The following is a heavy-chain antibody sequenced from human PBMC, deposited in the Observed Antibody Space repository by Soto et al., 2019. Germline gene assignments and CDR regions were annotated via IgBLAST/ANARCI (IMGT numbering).Heavy chain of an antibody. CDR2: IYYSGST. CDR3: ARAEQLVGYWEYFYY. J-gene: IGHJ4*02. D-gene: IGHD6-6*01. V-gene: IGHV4-39*01. CDR1: GGSISSSSYY. Sequence: PSETLSLTCTVSGGSISSSSYYWGWIRQPPGKGLEWIGSIYYSGSTYYNPSLKSRVTISVDTSKNQFSLKLSSVTAADTAVYYCARAEQLVGYWEYFYYWGQGTLVTVSS.